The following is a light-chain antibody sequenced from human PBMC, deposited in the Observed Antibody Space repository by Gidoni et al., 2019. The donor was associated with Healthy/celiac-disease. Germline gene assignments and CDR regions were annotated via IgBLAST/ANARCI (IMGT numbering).Light chain of an antibody. V-gene: IGKV3-20*01. CDR3: QQYGSSPLT. J-gene: IGKJ4*01. CDR2: GAS. Sequence: SSYLAWYQQKPGQAPRLLIYGASSRATGIPERFSGSGSGTDFTLTISRLEPEDFAVYYCQQYGSSPLTFGGGTKVEIK. CDR1: SSY.